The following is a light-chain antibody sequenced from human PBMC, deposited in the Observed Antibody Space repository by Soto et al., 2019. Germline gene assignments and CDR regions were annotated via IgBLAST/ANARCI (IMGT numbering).Light chain of an antibody. Sequence: DLRLTQSPSSLSASVGDRVTISCRASQSISTYLMWYHQKPGKAPNLLIYGASGLQNGVPSRFAGSGSGTEFTLTITGLQPEDFGTYYCQQSSITPRSFGQGTKVEI. CDR3: QQSSITPRS. CDR2: GAS. J-gene: IGKJ1*01. V-gene: IGKV1-39*01. CDR1: QSISTY.